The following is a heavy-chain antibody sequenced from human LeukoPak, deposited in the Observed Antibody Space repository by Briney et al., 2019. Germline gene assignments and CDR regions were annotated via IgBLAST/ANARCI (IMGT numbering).Heavy chain of an antibody. Sequence: ASVKVSCKARGYSFSSHSITWLRQAPGQGLEWVGCISSYNGQAHYAQNLQGRVSMTTDTSTNTAYLDLTSLRSDDTAVYYCATESSTFGYWDYSDSASIRLGPFDYWGQGTLVTVSS. J-gene: IGHJ4*02. D-gene: IGHD3-22*01. CDR2: ISSYNGQA. V-gene: IGHV1-18*01. CDR3: ATESSTFGYWDYSDSASIRLGPFDY. CDR1: GYSFSSHS.